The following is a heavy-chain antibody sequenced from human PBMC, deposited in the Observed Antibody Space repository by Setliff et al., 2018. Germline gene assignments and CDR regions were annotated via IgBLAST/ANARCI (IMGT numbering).Heavy chain of an antibody. D-gene: IGHD5-18*01. CDR1: GHTFTSYY. V-gene: IGHV1-8*02. CDR2: MNPNSGNT. Sequence: ASVKVSCKASGHTFTSYYMHWVRQATGQGLEWMGWMNPNSGNTGYAQKFQGRVTMTRNTSISTAYMDLSSLRFEDTAVYYCARRVGSVGIQLPDYWGQGTLVTVSS. J-gene: IGHJ4*02. CDR3: ARRVGSVGIQLPDY.